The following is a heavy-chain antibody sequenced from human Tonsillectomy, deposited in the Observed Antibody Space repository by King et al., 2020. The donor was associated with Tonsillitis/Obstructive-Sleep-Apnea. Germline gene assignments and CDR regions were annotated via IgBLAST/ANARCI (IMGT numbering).Heavy chain of an antibody. V-gene: IGHV4-59*08. CDR2: VYYSGST. J-gene: IGHJ5*02. CDR1: GGSISSYY. CDR3: ARRRGYYTWFDP. Sequence: QLQESGPGLVKPSETLSLTCTVSGGSISSYYWSWIRQPPGKGLEWIGFVYYSGSTYYNPSLKSRVTISVDTSRNQFSLKLSSVTAADTAVYYCARRRGYYTWFDPWGQGTLVTVSS. D-gene: IGHD3-3*01.